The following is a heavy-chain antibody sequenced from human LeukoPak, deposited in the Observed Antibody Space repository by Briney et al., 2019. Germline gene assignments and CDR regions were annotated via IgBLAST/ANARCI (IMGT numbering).Heavy chain of an antibody. CDR1: GFTFDDYG. Sequence: GGSLRLSCAASGFTFDDYGMSWVRQAPGKGLEWVSGINWNGGSTVYADSVKGRFTISRDNAKNSLYLQMNSLRAEDTALYYCARAREEYCSSTSCYRRYYYYMDVWGKGTTVTVSS. V-gene: IGHV3-20*04. D-gene: IGHD2-2*01. CDR2: INWNGGST. J-gene: IGHJ6*03. CDR3: ARAREEYCSSTSCYRRYYYYMDV.